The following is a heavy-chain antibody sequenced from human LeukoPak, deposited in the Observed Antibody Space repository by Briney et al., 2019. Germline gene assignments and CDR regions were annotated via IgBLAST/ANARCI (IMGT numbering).Heavy chain of an antibody. J-gene: IGHJ4*02. V-gene: IGHV4-59*01. D-gene: IGHD2-8*02. Sequence: SETLSLTCTVSSASISSYYWSWIRQPPGKGLEWIANIYYSGSTNYNPSLKSRITISVDTSKNQFSLKLSSVTAADTAVYYCARGGATTGGYWGQGTLVTVSS. CDR1: SASISSYY. CDR3: ARGGATTGGY. CDR2: IYYSGST.